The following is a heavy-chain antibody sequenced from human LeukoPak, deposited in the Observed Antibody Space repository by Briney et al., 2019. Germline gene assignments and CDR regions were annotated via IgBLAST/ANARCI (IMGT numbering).Heavy chain of an antibody. J-gene: IGHJ6*03. CDR3: ARVEQLGSYYYYYMDV. Sequence: SETLSLTCTVSGGSISSYYWSWIRQPAGKGLEWIGRIYTSGSTNYNPSLKSRVTMSVDTSKNQFSLKLSSVTAADTAVYYCARVEQLGSYYYYYMDVWGKGTTVNVSS. CDR2: IYTSGST. CDR1: GGSISSYY. D-gene: IGHD6-6*01. V-gene: IGHV4-4*07.